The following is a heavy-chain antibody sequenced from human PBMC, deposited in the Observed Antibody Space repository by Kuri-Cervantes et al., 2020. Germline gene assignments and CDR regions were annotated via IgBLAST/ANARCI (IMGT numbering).Heavy chain of an antibody. J-gene: IGHJ4*02. CDR1: GFTFSSYA. Sequence: GGSLRLSCAASGFTFSSYAMHWVRQAPGKGLEWVAVISYDGSNKYYADSVKGRFTISRDNSKNTLYLQMNSLRAEDTAVYYCARDFGGYDFGYWGQGTLVTVSS. CDR2: ISYDGSNK. D-gene: IGHD5-12*01. V-gene: IGHV3-30-3*01. CDR3: ARDFGGYDFGY.